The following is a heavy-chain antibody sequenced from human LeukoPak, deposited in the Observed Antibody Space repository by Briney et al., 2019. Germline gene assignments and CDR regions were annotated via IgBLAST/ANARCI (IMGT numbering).Heavy chain of an antibody. CDR2: INPSGGST. J-gene: IGHJ4*02. V-gene: IGHV1-46*01. D-gene: IGHD2-21*02. Sequence: ASVKVSCKASGYTFTSYYMHWVRQAPGQGPEWMGIINPSGGSTSYAQKFQGRVTMTRDTSTSTIYMELSSLRSEDTAVYYCAREDISRLLYYWGQGTLVTVSS. CDR3: AREDISRLLYY. CDR1: GYTFTSYY.